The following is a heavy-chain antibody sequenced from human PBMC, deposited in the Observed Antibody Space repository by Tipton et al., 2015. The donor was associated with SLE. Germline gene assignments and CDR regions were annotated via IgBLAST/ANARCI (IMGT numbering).Heavy chain of an antibody. CDR1: GFTFSRYW. CDR3: AREWGRTFDY. CDR2: INSDGSRT. J-gene: IGHJ4*02. D-gene: IGHD7-27*01. V-gene: IGHV3-74*01. Sequence: GSLRLSCVASGFTFSRYWMHWVRQAPGKGLVWVSRINSDGSRTRYADSVKGRFSISRDNAKNTLYLQMNSLRAEDTAVYYCAREWGRTFDYWGQGTLVTVSS.